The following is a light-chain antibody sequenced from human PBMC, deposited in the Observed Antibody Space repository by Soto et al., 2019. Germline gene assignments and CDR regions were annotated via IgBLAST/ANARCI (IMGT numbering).Light chain of an antibody. CDR3: QQYGSSRGT. CDR1: QSVSSSY. Sequence: EIVLTQSPGTLSLSPGERATLSCRASQSVSSSYLAWYQQKPGQAPRLLIYGASSGATGIPDRFSGSGSRTDFTLTISRLEPEDFAVYYCQQYGSSRGTFGQGTKVDIK. CDR2: GAS. J-gene: IGKJ1*01. V-gene: IGKV3-20*01.